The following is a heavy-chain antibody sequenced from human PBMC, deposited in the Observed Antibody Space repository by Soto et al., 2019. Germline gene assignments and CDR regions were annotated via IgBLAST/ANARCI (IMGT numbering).Heavy chain of an antibody. V-gene: IGHV1-2*02. Sequence: ASVKVSFKASGYTFTGYYMHWLRQAPGQGLEWMGWINPNSGCTNYAQKFQGRVTMTRDTSISTAYMELSRLRSDDTAVYYCARVPPYGSGSYYNGIHAFDIWGQGTMVTVSS. CDR1: GYTFTGYY. J-gene: IGHJ3*02. D-gene: IGHD3-10*01. CDR3: ARVPPYGSGSYYNGIHAFDI. CDR2: INPNSGCT.